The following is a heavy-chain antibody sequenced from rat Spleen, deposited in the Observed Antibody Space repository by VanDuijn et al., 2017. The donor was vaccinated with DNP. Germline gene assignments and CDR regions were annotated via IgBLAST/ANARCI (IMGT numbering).Heavy chain of an antibody. J-gene: IGHJ4*01. Sequence: QVQLRESGPVLVQASETLSLTCTVSGFSLTNYGVIWVRQSPGTGREWLGIIWGHGNTDYNSALKSRLSINRYTSKSQVLLKMNSLQTDDTAIYYCTRESWGYVMDAWGQGASVTVSS. V-gene: IGHV2S75*01. D-gene: IGHD5-1*01. CDR1: GFSLTNYG. CDR2: IWGHGNT. CDR3: TRESWGYVMDA.